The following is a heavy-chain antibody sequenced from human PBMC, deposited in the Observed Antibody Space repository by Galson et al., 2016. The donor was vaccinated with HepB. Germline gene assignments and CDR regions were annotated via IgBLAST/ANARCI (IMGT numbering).Heavy chain of an antibody. CDR1: GFTFSRHG. Sequence: SLRLSCAASGFTFSRHGMHWVRQAPGKGLEWVTVIWYDGSNKYYEDSVKGRFTISRDNSKNTLYLQTNSLRAEDTAVYYCATSSSTATTTFRLDYWGQGTLVTVSS. J-gene: IGHJ4*02. V-gene: IGHV3-33*01. D-gene: IGHD5-12*01. CDR2: IWYDGSNK. CDR3: ATSSSTATTTFRLDY.